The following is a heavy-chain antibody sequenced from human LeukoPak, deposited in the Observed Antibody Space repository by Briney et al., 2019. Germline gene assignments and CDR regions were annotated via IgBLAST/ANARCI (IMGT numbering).Heavy chain of an antibody. V-gene: IGHV1-69*04. CDR2: IVPILGIA. D-gene: IGHD5-12*01. Sequence: SVKVSCKASGGTFSSYTISWVRQAPGQGLEWMGRIVPILGIANYAQKFQGRVTITADKSTSTAYMELSSLRSEDTAVYYCARDRTDSGYDYYYYYGMDVWGQGTTVTVSS. CDR3: ARDRTDSGYDYYYYYGMDV. J-gene: IGHJ6*02. CDR1: GGTFSSYT.